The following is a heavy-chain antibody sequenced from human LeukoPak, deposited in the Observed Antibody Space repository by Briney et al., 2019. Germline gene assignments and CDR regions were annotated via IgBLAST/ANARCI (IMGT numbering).Heavy chain of an antibody. Sequence: SETLSLTCAVYGGSFSGYYWSWIRQPPGKGLEWIGEINHSGSTNYNPSLKSRVTISVDTSKNQFSLKLSSVTAADTAVYYCARRVRIAARLYAFDIWGQGTMVTVSS. CDR3: ARRVRIAARLYAFDI. CDR2: INHSGST. J-gene: IGHJ3*02. CDR1: GGSFSGYY. D-gene: IGHD6-6*01. V-gene: IGHV4-34*01.